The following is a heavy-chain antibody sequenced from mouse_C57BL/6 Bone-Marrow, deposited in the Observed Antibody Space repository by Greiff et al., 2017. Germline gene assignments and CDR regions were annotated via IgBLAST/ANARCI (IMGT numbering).Heavy chain of an antibody. D-gene: IGHD1-1*01. V-gene: IGHV14-4*01. CDR2: IDPENGDT. Sequence: VQLKESGAELVRPGASVKLSCTASGFNIKDDYMHWVKPRPEQGLEWIGWIDPENGDTESASKFQGKATMTAYTSSNTAYLQLSSLTSEDTAVYVCTGDYYGTRFAYWGQGTLVTVSA. CDR1: GFNIKDDY. CDR3: TGDYYGTRFAY. J-gene: IGHJ3*01.